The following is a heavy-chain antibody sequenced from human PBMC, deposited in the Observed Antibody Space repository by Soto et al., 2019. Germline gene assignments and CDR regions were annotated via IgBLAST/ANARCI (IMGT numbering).Heavy chain of an antibody. D-gene: IGHD3-22*01. CDR2: IYYSGST. V-gene: IGHV4-59*01. J-gene: IGHJ5*01. CDR3: ASSTFFPDSRGYHFKNLDS. CDR1: GGSISSYY. Sequence: ETLSLTCTVSGGSISSYYWSWIRQPPGKGLEWIGYIYYSGSTNYNPSLKSRVTISVDTSKNQFSLKLSSVTAADTAVYYCASSTFFPDSRGYHFKNLDSWGQGTLVTVSS.